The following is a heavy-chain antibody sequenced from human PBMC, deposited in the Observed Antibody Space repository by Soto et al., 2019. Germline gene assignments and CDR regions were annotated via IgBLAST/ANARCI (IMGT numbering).Heavy chain of an antibody. Sequence: ASVKVSCKVSGYTLTELSMHWVRQAPGKGLEWMGGFDPEDGEANYAQKFQGRVTMTADTSTGTAYMELSSLRSEDTAVYYCARESSPREYSGYDYNGYWGQGTLVTVPS. V-gene: IGHV1-24*01. CDR2: FDPEDGEA. CDR3: ARESSPREYSGYDYNGY. D-gene: IGHD5-12*01. CDR1: GYTLTELS. J-gene: IGHJ4*02.